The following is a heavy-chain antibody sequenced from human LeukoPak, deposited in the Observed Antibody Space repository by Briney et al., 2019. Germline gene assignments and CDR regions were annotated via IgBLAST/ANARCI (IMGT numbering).Heavy chain of an antibody. CDR2: IHYSGTT. V-gene: IGHV4-59*08. D-gene: IGHD6-19*01. CDR3: ASSNGWGVEYNWSDP. J-gene: IGHJ5*02. Sequence: SETLSLTCTVSGGSISSCYWSWIRQPPGKGLEWIGFIHYSGTTNYNPSLKSRVTISLDTSKNQFSLKLSSVTAADTAVYYCASSNGWGVEYNWSDPWGQGILVTVSS. CDR1: GGSISSCY.